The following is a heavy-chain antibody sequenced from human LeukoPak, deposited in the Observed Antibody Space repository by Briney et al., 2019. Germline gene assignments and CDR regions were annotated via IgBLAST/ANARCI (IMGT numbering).Heavy chain of an antibody. CDR1: GGSISNYY. CDR3: ARRSSSFDY. V-gene: IGHV4-59*01. D-gene: IGHD6-13*01. Sequence: SETLSLTCAVSGGSISNYYWSWIRQPPGEGLEWIGYIFYSGSTNYNPSLKSRVTISVDTSKNQFSLKLSSVTAADTAVYYCARRSSSFDYWGQGTLVTVPS. J-gene: IGHJ4*02. CDR2: IFYSGST.